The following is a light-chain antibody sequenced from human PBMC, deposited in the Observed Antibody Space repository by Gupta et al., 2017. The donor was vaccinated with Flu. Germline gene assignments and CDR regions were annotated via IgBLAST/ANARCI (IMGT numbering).Light chain of an antibody. J-gene: IGKJ2*01. CDR1: QSVGAY. CDR3: QKRSNWPPYT. CDR2: DAS. V-gene: IGKV3-11*01. Sequence: EIVLTQSPATLSLSPGERATLSCRASQSVGAYLAWYQQKPGQTPRLLIYDASNRATGITARFSGSGSGTDFTLTISSREPEDFAVYYCQKRSNWPPYTFGQGTRLDI.